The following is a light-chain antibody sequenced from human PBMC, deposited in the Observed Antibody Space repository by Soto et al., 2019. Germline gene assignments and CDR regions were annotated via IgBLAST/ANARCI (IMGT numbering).Light chain of an antibody. Sequence: EVGMSQSPATLSVSQGERATLSCRASQTVSRNLAWYQQRPGQAPRLLIYDISNRATGVPARFSGSGSETEFTLTIRSPQSEDFAVYFCQQYNNWPSFGQGTLLAIK. V-gene: IGKV3-15*01. J-gene: IGKJ5*01. CDR1: QTVSRN. CDR2: DIS. CDR3: QQYNNWPS.